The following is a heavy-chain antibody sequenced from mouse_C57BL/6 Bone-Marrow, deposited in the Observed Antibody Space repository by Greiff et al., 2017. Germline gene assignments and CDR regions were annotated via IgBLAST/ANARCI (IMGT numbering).Heavy chain of an antibody. CDR1: GYTFTEYT. J-gene: IGHJ4*01. V-gene: IGHV1-62-2*01. CDR3: ARHGSRLWSYYAMDY. CDR2: FYPGSGSI. D-gene: IGHD1-1*02. Sequence: VKLMESGAELVKPGASVKLSCKASGYTFTEYTIHWVKQRSGQGLEWIGWFYPGSGSIKYNEKFKDKPTLTADKSSSTVYMELSRLTSEDSAVYFCARHGSRLWSYYAMDYWGQGTSVTVSS.